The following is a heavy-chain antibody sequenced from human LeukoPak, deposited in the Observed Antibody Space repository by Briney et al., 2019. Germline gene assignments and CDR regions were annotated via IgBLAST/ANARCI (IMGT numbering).Heavy chain of an antibody. J-gene: IGHJ3*01. CDR2: ISSSSSTI. CDR3: ARGDSSSILIHDAFDF. Sequence: GGSLRLSCAASGFTFSSYEMNWIRQAPGKGLEWVAYISSSSSTIYYADSVKGRFTISRDNAKNSLSLQLSSLRGEDTALYYFARGDSSSILIHDAFDFWGQGTMVTVSS. D-gene: IGHD2-21*01. CDR1: GFTFSSYE. V-gene: IGHV3-48*03.